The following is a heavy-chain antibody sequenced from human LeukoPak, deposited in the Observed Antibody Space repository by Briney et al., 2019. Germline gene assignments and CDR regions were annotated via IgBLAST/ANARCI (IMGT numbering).Heavy chain of an antibody. CDR2: IKQDGSEK. Sequence: GGSLRLSCAASGFTFSSYWMSWVRQAPGKGLEWVANIKQDGSEKYYVDSVKGRFTISRDNAKNSLYLQMNSLRAEDTAVYYCAKDRGLTNEVSWFDPWGQGTLVTVSS. V-gene: IGHV3-7*01. CDR1: GFTFSSYW. J-gene: IGHJ5*02. CDR3: AKDRGLTNEVSWFDP. D-gene: IGHD3-10*01.